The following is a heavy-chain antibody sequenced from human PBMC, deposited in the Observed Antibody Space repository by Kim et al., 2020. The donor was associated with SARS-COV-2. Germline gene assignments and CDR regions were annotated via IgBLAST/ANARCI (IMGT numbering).Heavy chain of an antibody. CDR1: GGSISSGDYY. D-gene: IGHD6-13*01. Sequence: SETLSLTCTVSGGSISSGDYYWSWIRQPPGKGLEWIGYIYYSGSTYYNPSLKSRVTISVDTSKNQFSLRLSSVTAADTAVYYCARIVIAAADHAYNWFDPWGQGTLVTVSS. V-gene: IGHV4-30-4*01. J-gene: IGHJ5*02. CDR3: ARIVIAAADHAYNWFDP. CDR2: IYYSGST.